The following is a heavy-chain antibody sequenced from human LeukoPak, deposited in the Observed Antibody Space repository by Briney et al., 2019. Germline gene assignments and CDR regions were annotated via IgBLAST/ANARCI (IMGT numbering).Heavy chain of an antibody. CDR1: GFTVSSNY. D-gene: IGHD1-26*01. Sequence: QPGGSLRLSCAASGFTVSSNYMSWVRQAPGKGLEWVSVIYSGGSTYYADSVKGRFTISRDNSKNTLYLQMNTLRAEDTAVYYCARTPGSYHYFDYWGQGTLVTVSS. V-gene: IGHV3-53*01. CDR2: IYSGGST. CDR3: ARTPGSYHYFDY. J-gene: IGHJ4*02.